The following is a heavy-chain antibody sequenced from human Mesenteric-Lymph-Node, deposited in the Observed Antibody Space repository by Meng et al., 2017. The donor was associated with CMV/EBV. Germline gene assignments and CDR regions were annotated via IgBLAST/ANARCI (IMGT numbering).Heavy chain of an antibody. Sequence: LRLSCTVSGGSISSGDYYWCWIRQPPGKGLEWIGYIYYSGRTYYNPSLKSRVTISVDTSKNQFSLKLSSVTAADTAVYYCDRLIRLLSAFDIWGQGTMVTVSS. J-gene: IGHJ3*02. CDR3: DRLIRLLSAFDI. CDR2: IYYSGRT. CDR1: GGSISSGDYY. V-gene: IGHV4-30-4*08. D-gene: IGHD2-2*01.